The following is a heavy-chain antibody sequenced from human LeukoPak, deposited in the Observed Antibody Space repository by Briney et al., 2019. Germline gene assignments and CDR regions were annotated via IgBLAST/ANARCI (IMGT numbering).Heavy chain of an antibody. D-gene: IGHD5-18*01. Sequence: SETLSLTCIVSGYSISSGYYWGWIRQPPGKGLEWIGSIYHSGSTYYNPSLKSRVTISVDTSKNQFSLKLSSVTAADTAVYYCASGVDTEYYYYYYMDVWGKGTTVTVSS. CDR1: GYSISSGYY. CDR2: IYHSGST. J-gene: IGHJ6*03. CDR3: ASGVDTEYYYYYYMDV. V-gene: IGHV4-38-2*02.